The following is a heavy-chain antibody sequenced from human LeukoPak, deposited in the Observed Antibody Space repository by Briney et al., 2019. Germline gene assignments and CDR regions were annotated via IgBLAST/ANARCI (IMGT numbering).Heavy chain of an antibody. CDR1: GLTFSNYG. V-gene: IGHV3-30*02. CDR2: IRYDGRNK. J-gene: IGHJ4*02. CDR3: ASYGSGSYYSDY. D-gene: IGHD3-10*01. Sequence: PGGSLRLSCAAAGLTFSNYGMHWVRQAPGKGLQWVAYIRYDGRNKYSADSVKGRFTIYRDNSKSTLYLQMNSLRPEDTAVYYCASYGSGSYYSDYWGQGTPVTVSS.